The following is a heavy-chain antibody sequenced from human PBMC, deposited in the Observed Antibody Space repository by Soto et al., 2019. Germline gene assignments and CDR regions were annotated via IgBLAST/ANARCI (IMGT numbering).Heavy chain of an antibody. J-gene: IGHJ4*02. Sequence: ASVKVSCKASGYTFINYGFSWVRQVPGQGLDWMGWISTYNGNTNYAQKVQGRVTMTTDTPTSTAYMELRSLRSDDTAVYYCARGDFYDSSGYYFPKPVDYWGQGTLVTVSS. D-gene: IGHD3-22*01. CDR2: ISTYNGNT. CDR3: ARGDFYDSSGYYFPKPVDY. CDR1: GYTFINYG. V-gene: IGHV1-18*01.